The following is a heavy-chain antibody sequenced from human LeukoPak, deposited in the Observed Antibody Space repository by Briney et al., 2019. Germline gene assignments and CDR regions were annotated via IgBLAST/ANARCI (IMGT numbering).Heavy chain of an antibody. CDR2: IKPDGSQK. D-gene: IGHD1-26*01. Sequence: GGSLRLSCAASGFSFSTYWMTWVRQAPGKGLEWVANIKPDGSQKYCVDSVKGRFTISRDNAKNSLYLRMNSLRAEDTAVYYCARDSGSFFVDFWGQGTLVTVSS. CDR1: GFSFSTYW. CDR3: ARDSGSFFVDF. V-gene: IGHV3-7*01. J-gene: IGHJ4*02.